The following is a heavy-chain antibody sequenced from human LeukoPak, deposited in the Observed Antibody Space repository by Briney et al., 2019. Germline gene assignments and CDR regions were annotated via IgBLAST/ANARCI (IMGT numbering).Heavy chain of an antibody. CDR1: GFPFSIYV. CDR2: SEYSGTTS. J-gene: IGHJ4*02. V-gene: IGHV3-48*02. CDR3: ARILGFTLDY. Sequence: PGGSLRLSCAPSGFPFSIYVMIWVRQAPGKGLEWVSYSEYSGTTSYYADSVKGRFTVSRDNAKNSLYLQMSSLRDEDTAVYYCARILGFTLDYWGQGTLVTVSA.